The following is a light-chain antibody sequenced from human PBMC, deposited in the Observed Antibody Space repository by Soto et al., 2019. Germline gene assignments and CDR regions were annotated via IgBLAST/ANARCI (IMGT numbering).Light chain of an antibody. CDR2: GAS. CDR1: QSISDT. V-gene: IGKV3-15*01. CDR3: KPYNNWSWT. J-gene: IGKJ1*01. Sequence: ETVMTHSPATLSVSPGGRATLSCRASQSISDTLAWYQQKPGQAPRLLIHGASTRATGFPARFSGSGSGTGLTLTIIGLQSEDFSVYYGKPYNNWSWTYGQGTKV.